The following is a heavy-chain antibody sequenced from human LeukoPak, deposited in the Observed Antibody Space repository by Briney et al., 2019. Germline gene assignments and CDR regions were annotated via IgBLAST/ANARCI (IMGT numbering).Heavy chain of an antibody. CDR1: GGSISSYY. Sequence: SETLSLTCTVSGGSISSYYWSWIRQPPGKGLEWIGYIYYSGSTNYNPSLKSRVTISVDTSKNQFSLKLSSVTAADTAVYYCARNAGVNAFDIWGQGTMVTVSS. J-gene: IGHJ3*02. CDR2: IYYSGST. D-gene: IGHD3-10*01. CDR3: ARNAGVNAFDI. V-gene: IGHV4-59*01.